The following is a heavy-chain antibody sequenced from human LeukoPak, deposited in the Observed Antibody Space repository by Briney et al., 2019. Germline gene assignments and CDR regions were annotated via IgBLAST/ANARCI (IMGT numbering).Heavy chain of an antibody. V-gene: IGHV3-30*03. D-gene: IGHD5-24*01. CDR3: AREIQFEAFDI. CDR1: GFTFSSYG. J-gene: IGHJ3*02. Sequence: GGSLRLSCAASGFTFSSYGMHWVRQAPGKGLEWVAVISYDGSNKYYADSVKGRFTISRDNSKNTLYLQMNSLRAEDTAVYYCAREIQFEAFDIWGQGTMVTVSS. CDR2: ISYDGSNK.